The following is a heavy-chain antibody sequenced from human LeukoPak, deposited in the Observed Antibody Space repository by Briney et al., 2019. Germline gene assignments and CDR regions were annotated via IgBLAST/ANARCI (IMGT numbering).Heavy chain of an antibody. Sequence: GGSLRLSCAASGFTFNVYSVNWVRQAQGKGLEWVSYISGTGSTIYYAASVKGRFTISRDNAKNSLYLQMNSLRVEDTAVYYCARDRGTAGLDYWGQGTLVTVSS. D-gene: IGHD2-21*02. J-gene: IGHJ4*02. CDR2: ISGTGSTI. CDR1: GFTFNVYS. V-gene: IGHV3-48*04. CDR3: ARDRGTAGLDY.